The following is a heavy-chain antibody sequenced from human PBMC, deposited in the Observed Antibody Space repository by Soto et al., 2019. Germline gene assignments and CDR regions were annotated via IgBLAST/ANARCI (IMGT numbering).Heavy chain of an antibody. V-gene: IGHV3-48*01. CDR2: ISSSSSTI. CDR1: GFTFSTYS. CDR3: ARGGYKTFDY. D-gene: IGHD5-12*01. J-gene: IGHJ4*02. Sequence: GGSLRLSCAASGFTFSTYSMNWVRQAPGKGLEWVSYISSSSSTIFYTDSVKGRFTVSRDNAKNSLYLQMNSLRVEDTAVYYCARGGYKTFDYWGQGTLVTVSS.